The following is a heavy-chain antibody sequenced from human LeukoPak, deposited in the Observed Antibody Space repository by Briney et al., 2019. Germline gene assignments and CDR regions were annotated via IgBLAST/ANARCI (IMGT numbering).Heavy chain of an antibody. D-gene: IGHD3-3*01. CDR2: ISGSGGST. Sequence: GGSLRLSCAASGFTFSSYAMSWVRQAPGKGLEWVSAISGSGGSTYYADSVKGRFTISRDNSKNTLYLQMNSLRAEDTAVYHCAKNPKRIDFWSGYWSGMDVWGQGTTVTVSS. CDR1: GFTFSSYA. CDR3: AKNPKRIDFWSGYWSGMDV. J-gene: IGHJ6*02. V-gene: IGHV3-23*01.